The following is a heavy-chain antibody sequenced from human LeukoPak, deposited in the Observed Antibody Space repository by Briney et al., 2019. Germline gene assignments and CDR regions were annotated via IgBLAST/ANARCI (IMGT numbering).Heavy chain of an antibody. CDR1: GGSISSYY. Sequence: SETLSLTCTVSGGSISSYYWSWIRQPPGKGLEWIGYIYYSGSTNYNPSLKSRVTISVDTSKNQFSLKLSSVTAADTAVYYCARDRLWFGELSFDYWGQGTLVTVSS. D-gene: IGHD3-10*01. CDR2: IYYSGST. CDR3: ARDRLWFGELSFDY. J-gene: IGHJ4*02. V-gene: IGHV4-59*12.